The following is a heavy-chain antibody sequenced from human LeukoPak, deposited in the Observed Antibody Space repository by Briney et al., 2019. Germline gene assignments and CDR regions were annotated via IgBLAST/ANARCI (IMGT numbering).Heavy chain of an antibody. CDR1: GGSISSYY. CDR3: ARDRVDSSGYYYYYGMDV. V-gene: IGHV4-59*12. D-gene: IGHD3-22*01. CDR2: IYYSGST. J-gene: IGHJ6*02. Sequence: KPSETLSLTCTVSGGSISSYYWSWIRQPPGKGLEWIGYIYYSGSTNYNPSLKSRVTISVDTSKNHFSLKLSSVTAADTAVYYCARDRVDSSGYYYYYGMDVWGQGTTVTVSS.